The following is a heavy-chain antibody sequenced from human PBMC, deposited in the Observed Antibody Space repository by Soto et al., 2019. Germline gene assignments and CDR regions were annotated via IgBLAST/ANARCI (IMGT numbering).Heavy chain of an antibody. Sequence: EVQLLESGGGLVQPGGSLRLSCAASGFTFSSYAMSWVRQAPGKGLEWVSAISGSGGSTYYADSVKGRFTISRDNSKNTLYLQMNSLRAVHTAVYYCAASMGIMAIPEDCYYMDVWGKGTTVTVSS. V-gene: IGHV3-23*01. CDR2: ISGSGGST. CDR1: GFTFSSYA. D-gene: IGHD2-21*01. J-gene: IGHJ6*03. CDR3: AASMGIMAIPEDCYYMDV.